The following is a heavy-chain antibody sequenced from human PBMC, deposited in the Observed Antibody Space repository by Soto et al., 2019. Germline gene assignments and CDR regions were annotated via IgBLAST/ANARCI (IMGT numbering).Heavy chain of an antibody. CDR3: ARERPRDYFDY. CDR1: GYTFTSYA. J-gene: IGHJ4*02. CDR2: INAGNGNT. V-gene: IGHV1-3*01. Sequence: ASVKVSCKASGYTFTSYAMHWVRQAPGQRLEWMGWINAGNGNTKYSQKFQGRVTITRDTSASTAYMELSSLRSEDTAVCYCARERPRDYFDYWGQGTLVTVSS.